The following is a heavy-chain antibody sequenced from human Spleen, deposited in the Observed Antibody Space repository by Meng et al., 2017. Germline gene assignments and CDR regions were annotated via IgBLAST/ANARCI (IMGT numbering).Heavy chain of an antibody. J-gene: IGHJ4*02. D-gene: IGHD1-20*01. CDR2: LSGSGAST. Sequence: GGSLRLSCAVSGVSFSDSDVHWVRQAPGKGLEWVSGLSGSGASTYYADSVRGRFSISRDNAKNSLYLQMNSLSPEDTALYYCAKDKFLGMTLFDSWGQGTLVTVSS. CDR1: GVSFSDSD. V-gene: IGHV3-23*01. CDR3: AKDKFLGMTLFDS.